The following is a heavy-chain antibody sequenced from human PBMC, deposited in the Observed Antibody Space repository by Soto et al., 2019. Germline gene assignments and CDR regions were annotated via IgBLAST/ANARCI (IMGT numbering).Heavy chain of an antibody. CDR2: ISYDGSNK. Sequence: GGSLRLSCAASGFTFSSYAMHWVRQAPGKGLEWVAVISYDGSNKYYADSVKGRFTISRDNSKNTLYLQMNSLRAEDTAVYYCARDSAAAANGAWDYWGQGTLVTVSS. CDR3: ARDSAAAANGAWDY. J-gene: IGHJ4*02. CDR1: GFTFSSYA. V-gene: IGHV3-30-3*01. D-gene: IGHD6-13*01.